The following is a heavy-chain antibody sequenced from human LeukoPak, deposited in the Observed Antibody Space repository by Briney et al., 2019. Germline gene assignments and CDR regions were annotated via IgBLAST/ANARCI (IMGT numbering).Heavy chain of an antibody. CDR2: ISWNSGSI. D-gene: IGHD6-6*01. J-gene: IGHJ3*02. V-gene: IGHV3-9*01. CDR3: AKEGEYGSSSGAFDI. CDR1: GFTFDDYA. Sequence: GGSLRLSCAASGFTFDDYAMHWVRQAPGKGLEWVSGISWNSGSIGYADSVKGRFTISRDNAKNSLYLQMNSLRAEDTALYYCAKEGEYGSSSGAFDIWGQGTMVTVSS.